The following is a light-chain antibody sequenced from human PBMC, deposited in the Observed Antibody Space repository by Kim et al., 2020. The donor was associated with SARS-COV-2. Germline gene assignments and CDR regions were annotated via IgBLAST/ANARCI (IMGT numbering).Light chain of an antibody. CDR2: NDD. V-gene: IGLV1-44*01. Sequence: QSVLNQPPSASGTPGQRVTISCSGSSSNIGSNFVDWYQQLPGTAPKLLIYNDDHRPSGVPDRFSGSKSGTSASLAISGLQSEDEADYYCAAWDDSLNGLWVFGGGTQLTVL. CDR1: SSNIGSNF. J-gene: IGLJ3*02. CDR3: AAWDDSLNGLWV.